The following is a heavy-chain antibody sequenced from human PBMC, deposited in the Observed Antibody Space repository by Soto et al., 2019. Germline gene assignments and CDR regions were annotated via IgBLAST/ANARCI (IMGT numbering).Heavy chain of an antibody. J-gene: IGHJ6*02. D-gene: IGHD3-22*01. CDR1: GGSISSYY. V-gene: IGHV4-59*01. CDR2: IYYSGST. CDR3: ARDSQRDSSGYYPHYYGMDV. Sequence: ETLSLTCTVSGGSISSYYWSWIRQPPGKGLEWIGYIYYSGSTNYNPSLKSRVTISVDTSKNQFSLKLSSVTAADTAVYYCARDSQRDSSGYYPHYYGMDVWGQGTTVTVSS.